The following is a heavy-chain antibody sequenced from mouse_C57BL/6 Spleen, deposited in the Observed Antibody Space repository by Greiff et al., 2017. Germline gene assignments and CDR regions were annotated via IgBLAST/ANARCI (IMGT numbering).Heavy chain of an antibody. J-gene: IGHJ4*01. V-gene: IGHV1-49*01. Sequence: LQQSGAELVRPGSSVKLSCKDSYFAFMASAMPWVTQRPGHGLEWIGSFTMYSDATEYSENFKGKATLPANTSSSTAYVELSSLTAEDAAVYYCARARGYDGDYYAMDYWGQGTSVTVSS. CDR1: YFAFMASA. CDR3: ARARGYDGDYYAMDY. D-gene: IGHD2-2*01. CDR2: FTMYSDAT.